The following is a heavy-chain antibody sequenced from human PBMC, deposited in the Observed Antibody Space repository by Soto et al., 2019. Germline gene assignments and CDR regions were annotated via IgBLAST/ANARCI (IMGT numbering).Heavy chain of an antibody. CDR1: GGTFRTYA. Sequence: GASVKVSCKAPGGTFRTYAISWVRQAPGQGLEWMGGIIPMFGTANYAQRFQDRVTITADESKNSLYLQMNSLRDDDTAVYYCARGSSNWAYYFDFWGQGTLVTAPQ. J-gene: IGHJ4*02. CDR3: ARGSSNWAYYFDF. CDR2: IIPMFGTA. D-gene: IGHD6-13*01. V-gene: IGHV1-69*13.